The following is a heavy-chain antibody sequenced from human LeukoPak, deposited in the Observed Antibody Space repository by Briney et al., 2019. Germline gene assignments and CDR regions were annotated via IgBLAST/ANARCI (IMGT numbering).Heavy chain of an antibody. CDR3: ARDFGGATYYFDY. CDR1: GFTFSSYS. V-gene: IGHV3-21*01. J-gene: IGHJ4*02. Sequence: GGSLRLSCAASGFTFSSYSMNWVRQAPGKGLEWVSSISSSSSYIYYADSVKGRFTISRDNAKNSLYLQMNSLRAEDTAVYYCARDFGGATYYFDYWGQGTLVTVSS. CDR2: ISSSSSYI. D-gene: IGHD3-10*01.